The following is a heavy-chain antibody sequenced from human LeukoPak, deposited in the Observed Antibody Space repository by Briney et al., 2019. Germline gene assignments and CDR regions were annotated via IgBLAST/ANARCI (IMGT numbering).Heavy chain of an antibody. J-gene: IGHJ6*03. D-gene: IGHD3-3*01. V-gene: IGHV4-38-2*01. CDR2: IYHSGST. Sequence: SETLSLTCAVSGYSISSGYYWGWIRQPPGKGLEWIGSIYHSGSTYYNPSLKSRVTISVDTSKNQFSLKLSSVTAADTAVYYCASRSDYDLYYYYYMDVWSKGTTVTVSS. CDR1: GYSISSGYY. CDR3: ASRSDYDLYYYYYMDV.